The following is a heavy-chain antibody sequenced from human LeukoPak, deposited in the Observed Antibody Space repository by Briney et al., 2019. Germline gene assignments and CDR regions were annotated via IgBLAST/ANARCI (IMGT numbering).Heavy chain of an antibody. J-gene: IGHJ4*02. CDR3: ARDWPAVIFFGYFEY. CDR2: ISYDGRNK. D-gene: IGHD2-21*01. Sequence: GGSLRLSCAASGFTFSNYVMHWVRQAPGKGLGWVASISYDGRNKYYADSVKGRFTISRDNSKNTLYLQMSSLKGEDTAVYYCARDWPAVIFFGYFEYWGQGTLVTVSS. V-gene: IGHV3-30*03. CDR1: GFTFSNYV.